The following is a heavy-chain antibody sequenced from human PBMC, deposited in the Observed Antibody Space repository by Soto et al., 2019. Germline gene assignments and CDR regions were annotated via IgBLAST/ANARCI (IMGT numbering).Heavy chain of an antibody. D-gene: IGHD6-19*01. V-gene: IGHV3-7*03. CDR3: ASLKVSSAWDP. CDR1: GFTFSNYR. J-gene: IGHJ5*02. CDR2: IKEDGSER. Sequence: PGGSLRLSCAASGFTFSNYRMSWVRQAPGKGLEWVARIKEDGSERYYVPSVRGRFTISRDNAKNSLSLQMNSLRADDTAVYYCASLKVSSAWDPWGQGTLVTVSS.